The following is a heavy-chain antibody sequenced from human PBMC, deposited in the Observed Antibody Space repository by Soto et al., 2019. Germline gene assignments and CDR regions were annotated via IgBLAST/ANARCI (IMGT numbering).Heavy chain of an antibody. D-gene: IGHD5-18*01. Sequence: QVQLQESGPGLVKPSQTLSLTCTVSGGSISSAAYYWSWIRQHPGKGLEWIGYISHSGSTYYTPSLKSRVIISGDTSKNQFSVNLTSVTAADTAVYYCAREYTYGSNFFDCWGQGALVNVSS. CDR3: AREYTYGSNFFDC. CDR2: ISHSGST. CDR1: GGSISSAAYY. V-gene: IGHV4-31*03. J-gene: IGHJ4*02.